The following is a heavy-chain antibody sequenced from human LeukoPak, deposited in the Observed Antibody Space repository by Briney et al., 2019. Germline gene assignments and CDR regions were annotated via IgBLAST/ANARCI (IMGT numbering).Heavy chain of an antibody. CDR2: INPNSGGT. CDR3: ARVADPVPPADYYYYYMDV. J-gene: IGHJ6*03. D-gene: IGHD2-2*01. V-gene: IGHV1-2*02. CDR1: GYTFTGYY. Sequence: ASVKVSCKASGYTFTGYYMHWVRQAPGQGLEWMGWINPNSGGTNYAQKFQGRVTMTRDTSISTAYMELSRLRSDDTALYYCARVADPVPPADYYYYYMDVWGKGTTVTVSS.